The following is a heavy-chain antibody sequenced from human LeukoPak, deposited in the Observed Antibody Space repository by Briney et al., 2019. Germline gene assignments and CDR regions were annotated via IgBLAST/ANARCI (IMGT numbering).Heavy chain of an antibody. V-gene: IGHV1-18*01. J-gene: IGHJ4*02. CDR3: ARGSYFDY. Sequence: GSSVKVSCKASGGTFSSYAISWVRQAPGQGLEWMGWISAYNGHTNYAQKLQGRVTMTTDTSTSTAYMELRSLRSDDTAVYYCARGSYFDYWGQGTQVTVSS. CDR2: ISAYNGHT. CDR1: GGTFSSYA.